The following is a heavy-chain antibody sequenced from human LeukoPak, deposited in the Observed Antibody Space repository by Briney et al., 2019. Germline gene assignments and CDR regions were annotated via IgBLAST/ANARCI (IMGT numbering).Heavy chain of an antibody. CDR1: GYTFTSYG. D-gene: IGHD6-19*01. J-gene: IGHJ5*02. CDR2: ISAYNGNT. CDR3: ARKPVAGSTDWFDP. Sequence: GASVKVSCKASGYTFTSYGISWVRQAPGQGLEWMGWISAYNGNTNYAQKFQGRVTITADKSTSTAYMELSSLRSEDTAVYYCARKPVAGSTDWFDPWGQGTLVTVSS. V-gene: IGHV1-18*01.